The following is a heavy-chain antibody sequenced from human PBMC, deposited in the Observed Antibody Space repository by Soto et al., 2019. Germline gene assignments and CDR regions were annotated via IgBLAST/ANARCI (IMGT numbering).Heavy chain of an antibody. CDR2: ISWNSGSI. CDR1: GFTFSTYT. V-gene: IGHV3-9*01. CDR3: AKDRGSGWMSFDY. J-gene: IGHJ4*02. Sequence: GGSLRLSCAASGFTFSTYTMTWVRQAPGEGLEWVSGISWNSGSIGYADSVKGRFTISRDNAKNSLYLQMNSLRAEDTALYYCAKDRGSGWMSFDYWGQGTLVTVSS. D-gene: IGHD6-19*01.